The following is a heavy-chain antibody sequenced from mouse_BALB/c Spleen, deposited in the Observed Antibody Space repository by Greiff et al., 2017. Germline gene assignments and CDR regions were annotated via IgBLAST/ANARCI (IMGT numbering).Heavy chain of an antibody. D-gene: IGHD6-5*01. CDR3: TREGLYGRYAMDY. J-gene: IGHJ4*01. CDR2: INPSNGGT. V-gene: IGHV1S81*02. Sequence: QVQLKQPGAELVKPGASVKLSCKASGYTFTSYYMYWVKQRPGQGLEWIGGINPSNGGTNFNEKFKSKATLTVDKSSSTAYMQLSSLTSEDSAVYYCTREGLYGRYAMDYWGQGTSVTVSS. CDR1: GYTFTSYY.